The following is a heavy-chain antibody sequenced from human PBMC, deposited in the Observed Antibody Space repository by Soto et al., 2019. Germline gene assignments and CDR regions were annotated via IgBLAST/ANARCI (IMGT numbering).Heavy chain of an antibody. CDR2: INHSGST. D-gene: IGHD3-16*01. CDR1: GGSFSGYY. CDR3: ARARQYYDCELDP. Sequence: PSETLSLTCAVYGGSFSGYYWTWIRQPPGTGLEWIGEINHSGSTNYNPSLKSRVTISLDTSENQFSLKLTSVTAADTAIYSCARARQYYDCELDPWGQGTLVTVSS. J-gene: IGHJ5*02. V-gene: IGHV4-34*01.